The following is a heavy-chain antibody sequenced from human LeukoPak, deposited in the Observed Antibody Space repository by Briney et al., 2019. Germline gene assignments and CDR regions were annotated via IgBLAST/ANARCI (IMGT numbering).Heavy chain of an antibody. V-gene: IGHV3-23*01. CDR3: TRGHGDYYYFYYMDV. CDR1: GFTLSSYG. CDR2: ISGRGGSI. J-gene: IGHJ6*03. Sequence: GGPLRLSCAASGFTLSSYGMMGLPQAREKGLEGVSAISGRGGSIYYADSVKGLFTISRDNSKNTLSPQMNRLKAENTAVYYCTRGHGDYYYFYYMDVWGKGTMVTVSS. D-gene: IGHD4-17*01.